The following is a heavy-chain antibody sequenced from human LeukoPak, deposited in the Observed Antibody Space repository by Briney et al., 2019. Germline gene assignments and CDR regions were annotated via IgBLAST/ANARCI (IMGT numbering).Heavy chain of an antibody. V-gene: IGHV4-59*01. CDR2: IYYSGST. D-gene: IGHD3-10*01. CDR3: ARVLAFLGSAQSAFDI. J-gene: IGHJ3*02. CDR1: GGSISSYY. Sequence: SETLSLTCTVSGGSISSYYWSWIRQPPGKGLEWVGYIYYSGSTNYNPSLKSRVTISVDTSKNQFSLKLSSVTAADTAVYYCARVLAFLGSAQSAFDIWGQGTLVTVSS.